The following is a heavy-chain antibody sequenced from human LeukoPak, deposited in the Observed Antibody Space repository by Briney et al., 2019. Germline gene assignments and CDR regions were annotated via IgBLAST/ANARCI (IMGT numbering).Heavy chain of an antibody. D-gene: IGHD1-26*01. CDR3: ARDSGSYVGGYYFDY. J-gene: IGHJ4*02. CDR1: GGSISSYY. V-gene: IGHV4-59*01. Sequence: PSETLSLTCTVSGGSISSYYWSWIRQPPGKGLEWIGYIYYSGSTNYNPSLKSRVTISVDTSKNQFSLKLSSVTAADTAVYYCARDSGSYVGGYYFDYWAREPWSPSPQ. CDR2: IYYSGST.